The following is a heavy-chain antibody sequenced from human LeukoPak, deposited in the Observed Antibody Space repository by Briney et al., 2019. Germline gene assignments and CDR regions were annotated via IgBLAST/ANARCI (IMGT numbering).Heavy chain of an antibody. J-gene: IGHJ4*02. D-gene: IGHD2-21*02. CDR1: GGSINNYY. CDR3: VRDDGGGDLDY. CDR2: IYYSGVT. V-gene: IGHV4-59*01. Sequence: PSETLSLTYTVSGGSINNYYWTWIRQPPGKGLEWIGYIYYSGVTNYNPSLKSRVTISVDTSKNQFSLKLSSVSAADTAVYYCVRDDGGGDLDYWGQGTLVTVSS.